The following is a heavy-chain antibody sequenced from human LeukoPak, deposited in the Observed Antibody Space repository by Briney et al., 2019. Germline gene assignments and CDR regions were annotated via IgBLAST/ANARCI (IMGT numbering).Heavy chain of an antibody. D-gene: IGHD6-19*01. CDR2: ISGSGGTT. CDR1: GFTFSSYA. CDR3: AKVAYSGGWSPFDY. Sequence: GGSLRLSCAASGFTFSSYAMTWVRQAPGKGLEWVSAISGSGGTTYYADSVKGRFTISRDTSKNTLYLQMNSLRAEDTAVYYCAKVAYSGGWSPFDYWGQGTLVTVSS. V-gene: IGHV3-23*01. J-gene: IGHJ4*02.